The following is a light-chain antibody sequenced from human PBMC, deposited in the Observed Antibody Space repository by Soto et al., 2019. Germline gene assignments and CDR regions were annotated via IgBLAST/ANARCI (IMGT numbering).Light chain of an antibody. J-gene: IGLJ2*01. Sequence: QSVLTQPASVSGSPGQSITISCTRTSSAVGSYNLVSWYQHHPGKAPKLMIYEGSERPSGVSNRFSGAQSGNTASLTISGLQAEDEADYYCSSHAGAVVFGGGTKLTVL. CDR2: EGS. V-gene: IGLV2-23*01. CDR3: SSHAGAVV. CDR1: SSAVGSYNL.